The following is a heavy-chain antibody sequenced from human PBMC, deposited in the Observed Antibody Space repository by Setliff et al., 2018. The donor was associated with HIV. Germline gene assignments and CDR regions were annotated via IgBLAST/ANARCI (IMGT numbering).Heavy chain of an antibody. Sequence: GGSLRLSCTASGFSFSLYAMGWVRQAPGRGLEWVSTITSSVSRTFYADSAEGRFTISRDNSNNTLYLQMNSLRAEDTAVYYCARGGVYYYDSSGWSMDYWGQGTLVTVSS. D-gene: IGHD3-22*01. CDR3: ARGGVYYYDSSGWSMDY. V-gene: IGHV3-23*01. J-gene: IGHJ4*02. CDR2: ITSSVSRT. CDR1: GFSFSLYA.